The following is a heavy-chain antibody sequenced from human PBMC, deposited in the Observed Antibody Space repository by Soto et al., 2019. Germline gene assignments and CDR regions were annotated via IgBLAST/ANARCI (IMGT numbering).Heavy chain of an antibody. CDR3: AAAPLSTMIVVVNTTGYFDL. CDR2: IVVGSGNT. D-gene: IGHD3-22*01. V-gene: IGHV1-58*01. Sequence: SVKVSCKASGFTFTSSAVQWVRQARGQRLEWIGWIVVGSGNTNYAQKFQERVTITRDMSTSTAYMELSSLRSEDTAVYYCAAAPLSTMIVVVNTTGYFDLWGRGTLVTVAS. CDR1: GFTFTSSA. J-gene: IGHJ2*01.